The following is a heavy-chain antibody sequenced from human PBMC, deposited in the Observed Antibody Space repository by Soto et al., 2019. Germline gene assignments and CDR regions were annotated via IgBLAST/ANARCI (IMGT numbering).Heavy chain of an antibody. Sequence: SETLSLTCTVSGGSISSYYWSWIRQPPGKGLEWIGYIYYSGSTNYNPSLKSRVTISVDTSKNQFSLKLSSVTAADTAVYYCARADYYDSSGPILWGQGTLVTVSS. CDR3: ARADYYDSSGPIL. CDR1: GGSISSYY. J-gene: IGHJ4*02. CDR2: IYYSGST. D-gene: IGHD3-22*01. V-gene: IGHV4-59*01.